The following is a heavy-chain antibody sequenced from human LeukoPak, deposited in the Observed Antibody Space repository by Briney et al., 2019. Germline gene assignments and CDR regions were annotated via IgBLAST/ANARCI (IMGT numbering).Heavy chain of an antibody. Sequence: GESLKISCKGSGYSFTSYWIAWVRQMPGKGLEWMGIIYPGDSESRYSPSFQGQVTISADKSISTAYLQWSGLKASDTAMYYCARLAQSGSYFDYWGQGTLVTVSS. D-gene: IGHD1-26*01. CDR3: ARLAQSGSYFDY. CDR2: IYPGDSES. CDR1: GYSFTSYW. V-gene: IGHV5-51*01. J-gene: IGHJ4*02.